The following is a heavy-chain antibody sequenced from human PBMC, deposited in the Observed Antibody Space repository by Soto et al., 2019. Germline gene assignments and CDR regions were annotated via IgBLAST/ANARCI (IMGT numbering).Heavy chain of an antibody. J-gene: IGHJ4*02. CDR2: IYSGGST. CDR1: GFTVSTSY. Sequence: GESLKISCAASGFTVSTSYMSWVRQAPGKGPEWVSVIYSGGSTYYGDSVKGRFTISRDNSKNTLYLQMNSLRAEDTAVYYCAKDGGYSSGWYVGYWGQGTLVTVSS. D-gene: IGHD6-19*01. V-gene: IGHV3-66*01. CDR3: AKDGGYSSGWYVGY.